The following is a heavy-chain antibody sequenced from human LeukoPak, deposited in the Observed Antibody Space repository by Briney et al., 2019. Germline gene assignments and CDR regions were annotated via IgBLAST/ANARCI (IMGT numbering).Heavy chain of an antibody. J-gene: IGHJ3*02. Sequence: GESLKIYCKGSGYSFTSYWIGWERQMPGKGLEWMGIIYPGDSDTRYSPSFQGQVTISADKSISTAYLQWSSLKASDTAMYYCARHAPVTPDAFDIWGQGTMVTVSS. CDR2: IYPGDSDT. CDR3: ARHAPVTPDAFDI. D-gene: IGHD5-18*01. V-gene: IGHV5-51*01. CDR1: GYSFTSYW.